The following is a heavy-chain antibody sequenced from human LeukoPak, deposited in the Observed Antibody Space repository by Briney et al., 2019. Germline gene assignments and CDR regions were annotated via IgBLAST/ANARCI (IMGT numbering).Heavy chain of an antibody. D-gene: IGHD5-24*01. CDR2: ISYDGSNK. CDR3: AKGGEMATIGDY. Sequence: GGSLRLSCAASGFTFSSHGMHWVRQAPGKGLEWVAVISYDGSNKYYADSVKGRFTISRDNSKNTLYLQMNSLRAEDTAVYYCAKGGEMATIGDYWGQGTLVTVSS. V-gene: IGHV3-30*18. CDR1: GFTFSSHG. J-gene: IGHJ4*02.